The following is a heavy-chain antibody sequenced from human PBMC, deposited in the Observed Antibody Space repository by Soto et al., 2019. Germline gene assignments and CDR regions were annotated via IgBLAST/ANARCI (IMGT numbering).Heavy chain of an antibody. D-gene: IGHD3-22*01. Sequence: ASVKVSCKASGFTFTAHAMHWVRQAPGQRLEWMGWINAGNGNTKYSQKFQGRVTITRDTSASTAYMELSSLRSEDTAVYYCATERGVVITGDFDYWGQGTLVTVSS. V-gene: IGHV1-3*01. CDR2: INAGNGNT. CDR1: GFTFTAHA. J-gene: IGHJ4*02. CDR3: ATERGVVITGDFDY.